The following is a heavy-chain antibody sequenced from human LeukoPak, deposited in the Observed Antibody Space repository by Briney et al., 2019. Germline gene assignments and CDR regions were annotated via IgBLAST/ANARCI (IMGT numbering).Heavy chain of an antibody. V-gene: IGHV3-21*01. J-gene: IGHJ6*03. CDR1: GFTFGSYI. Sequence: PGGSLRHSCAASGFTFGSYIMTWVRQAPGKGPEWVSCISSSGGNIYYGDSVKGRFTISRDNAKNSLYLQMNSLRAEDTAVYYCASVVPYYYYMDVWGKGTTVTVSS. CDR2: ISSSGGNI. CDR3: ASVVPYYYYMDV. D-gene: IGHD3-10*01.